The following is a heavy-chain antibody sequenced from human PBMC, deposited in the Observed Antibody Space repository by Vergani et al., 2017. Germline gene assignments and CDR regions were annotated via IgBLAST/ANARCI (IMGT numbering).Heavy chain of an antibody. Sequence: VQLLESGGGLVQPGGSLRLSCAASGFTFSSYGMHWVRQAPGKGLEWVAVIWYDGSNKYYADSVKGRFTISRDNSKNTLYLQMNSLRAEDTAVYYCARERRRDGYHIPLAIFDYWGQGTLVTVSS. CDR2: IWYDGSNK. CDR1: GFTFSSYG. D-gene: IGHD5-24*01. V-gene: IGHV3-33*01. J-gene: IGHJ4*02. CDR3: ARERRRDGYHIPLAIFDY.